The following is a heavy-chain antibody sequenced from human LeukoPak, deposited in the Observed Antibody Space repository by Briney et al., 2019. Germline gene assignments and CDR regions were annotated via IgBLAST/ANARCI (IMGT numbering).Heavy chain of an antibody. D-gene: IGHD4-17*01. Sequence: PGGSLRLSCAASGFTFSSYGMHWVRQAPGKGLEWVAFIRYDGSNKYYADSVKGRFTISRDNSKNTLYLQMNSLRAEDTAVYYCAKDWEHYGDYGNWFDPWGQGTLVTVSS. CDR2: IRYDGSNK. V-gene: IGHV3-30*02. CDR3: AKDWEHYGDYGNWFDP. CDR1: GFTFSSYG. J-gene: IGHJ5*02.